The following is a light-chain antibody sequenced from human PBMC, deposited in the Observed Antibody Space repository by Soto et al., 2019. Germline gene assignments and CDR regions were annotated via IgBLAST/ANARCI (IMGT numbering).Light chain of an antibody. V-gene: IGLV2-14*03. CDR2: NVS. CDR1: SSDMGGYNH. CDR3: SSYTNTSPHVI. Sequence: QSALTQPASVSGSPGQSITISCTGASSDMGGYNHVSWYQQHPGKAPKLIIYNVSHRPSGVSTRFSSSKYGNTASLIIAGLQAEDEADYFCSSYTNTSPHVIFGGGTKLTVL. J-gene: IGLJ2*01.